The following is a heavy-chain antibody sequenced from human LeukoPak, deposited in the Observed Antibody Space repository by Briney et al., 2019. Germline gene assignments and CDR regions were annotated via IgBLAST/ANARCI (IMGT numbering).Heavy chain of an antibody. D-gene: IGHD3-22*01. J-gene: IGHJ4*02. CDR1: GFTFGSYA. Sequence: GGSLRLSCAASGFTFGSYAMSWVRQAPGKGLEWVSAISGSGDSTYYADSVKGRFTISRDNSKNTLYLQMNSLRAEDTAVYYCAKVNRDGYYDSSGYYWSGYYFDYWGQGTLVTVSS. V-gene: IGHV3-23*01. CDR3: AKVNRDGYYDSSGYYWSGYYFDY. CDR2: ISGSGDST.